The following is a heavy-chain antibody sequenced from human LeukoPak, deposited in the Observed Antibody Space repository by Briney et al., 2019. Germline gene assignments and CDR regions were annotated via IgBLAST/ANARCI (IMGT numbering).Heavy chain of an antibody. J-gene: IGHJ4*02. CDR1: GFIFDEYA. CDR3: ARSVNGYNYG. Sequence: GGSLRLSCAASGFIFDEYAMYWVRQGPGKGLEWVSGISWNSDSIGYADSVKGRFSISRDNAKNSLYLQMNSLRPEDTALYYCARSVNGYNYGWGQGTLVTVSS. D-gene: IGHD5-24*01. CDR2: ISWNSDSI. V-gene: IGHV3-9*01.